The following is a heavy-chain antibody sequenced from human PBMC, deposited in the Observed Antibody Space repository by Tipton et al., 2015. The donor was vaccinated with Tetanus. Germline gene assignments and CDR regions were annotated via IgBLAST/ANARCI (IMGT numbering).Heavy chain of an antibody. J-gene: IGHJ4*02. CDR2: IYYDTART. Sequence: LRLSCNLSGASINAGGYLWTWVRQHPGKGLEWIGNIYYDTARTSHVPSLASRVSISVDASKNQFSLRLTSVTAADTGVYFCVRGRGSGAQSFGFEHWGRGTQVIVSS. CDR3: VRGRGSGAQSFGFEH. V-gene: IGHV4-31*03. CDR1: GASINAGGYL. D-gene: IGHD1-26*01.